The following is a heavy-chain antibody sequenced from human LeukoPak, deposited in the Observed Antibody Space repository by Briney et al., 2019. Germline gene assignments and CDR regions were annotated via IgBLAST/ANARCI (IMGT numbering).Heavy chain of an antibody. D-gene: IGHD4-17*01. CDR1: DDSFSSHY. V-gene: IGHV4-59*11. CDR2: ISYIGST. CDR3: ARDLVTVTKGFDI. Sequence: SETLSLTCAVSDDSFSSHYWTWIRQPPGKGLEWIGYISYIGSTNYYPSLKSRVTISIDTSKSQFSLKVSSVTAAVTAVYYCARDLVTVTKGFDIWGQGTMVSVSS. J-gene: IGHJ3*02.